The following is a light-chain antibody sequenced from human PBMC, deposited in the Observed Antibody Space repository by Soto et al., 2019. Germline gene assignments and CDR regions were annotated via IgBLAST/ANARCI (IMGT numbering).Light chain of an antibody. CDR1: QRLSSSY. CDR2: GAS. J-gene: IGKJ1*01. CDR3: QQYNNWPRT. V-gene: IGKV3-15*01. Sequence: PGERATLSCRASQRLSSSYLAWYQQRPGQAPRLLIYGASTRATGIPARFSGSGSGTEFTLTISSLQSEDFAVYYCQQYNNWPRTFGQGTKVDI.